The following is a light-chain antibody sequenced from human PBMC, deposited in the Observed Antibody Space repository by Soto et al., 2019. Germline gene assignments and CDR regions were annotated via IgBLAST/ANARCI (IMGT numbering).Light chain of an antibody. J-gene: IGKJ1*01. CDR3: QQRSDWSWT. CDR2: GAS. CDR1: QSVNRNY. V-gene: IGKV3D-20*02. Sequence: EIVLTQSPGTLSLSPGERATLSCRASQSVNRNYIAWHQQKPGQAPRLLFYGASSRVTGIPQRLSGSGSGTDFTLTISSLEPEDFAIYYCQQRSDWSWTFGQGTKVDIK.